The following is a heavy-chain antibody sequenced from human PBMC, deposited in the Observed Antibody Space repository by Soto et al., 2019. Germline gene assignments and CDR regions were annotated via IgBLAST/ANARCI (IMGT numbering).Heavy chain of an antibody. Sequence: KASETLSLTCTVSGGSISSYYWSWIRQPPGKGLEWIGYIYYSGSTNYNPSLKSRVTISVDTSKNQFSLKLSSVTAADTAVYYCARLKAGGSCYLCNWFDPWGQGTLVTVSS. J-gene: IGHJ5*02. CDR1: GGSISSYY. CDR3: ARLKAGGSCYLCNWFDP. V-gene: IGHV4-59*01. D-gene: IGHD2-15*01. CDR2: IYYSGST.